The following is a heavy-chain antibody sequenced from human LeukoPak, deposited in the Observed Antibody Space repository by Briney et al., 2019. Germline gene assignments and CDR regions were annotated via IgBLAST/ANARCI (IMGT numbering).Heavy chain of an antibody. CDR1: GYTFNNFD. J-gene: IGHJ6*03. V-gene: IGHV1-18*01. CDR3: ARDTFSGYDYLLYYYYYMDV. D-gene: IGHD5-12*01. CDR2: ISAYNGNT. Sequence: ASVKVSCKASGYTFNNFDINWVRQAPGQGLEWMGWISAYNGNTNYAQKLQGRVTMTTDTSTSTAYMELRSLRSDDTAVYYCARDTFSGYDYLLYYYYYMDVWGKGTTVTVSS.